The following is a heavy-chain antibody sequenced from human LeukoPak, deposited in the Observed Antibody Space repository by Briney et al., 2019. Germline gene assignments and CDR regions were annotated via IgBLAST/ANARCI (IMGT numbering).Heavy chain of an antibody. CDR1: GFTFDDYA. D-gene: IGHD1-7*01. Sequence: GGSLRLSCAASGFTFDDYAMHWVRQAPGKGLEWVSLISGDGGSTYYADSVKGRFTISRDNSKNSLYLQMNSLRTEDTALCYCAKDIRNWNSINYWGQGTLVTVSS. CDR3: AKDIRNWNSINY. V-gene: IGHV3-43*02. J-gene: IGHJ4*02. CDR2: ISGDGGST.